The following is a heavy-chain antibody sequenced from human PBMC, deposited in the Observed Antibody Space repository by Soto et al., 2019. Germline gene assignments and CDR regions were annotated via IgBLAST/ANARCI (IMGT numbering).Heavy chain of an antibody. CDR2: ISSSSSTI. V-gene: IGHV3-48*01. J-gene: IGHJ6*03. CDR3: ARDGVIGVTTYRLYYYYYYMDV. CDR1: GFTFSSYS. D-gene: IGHD4-17*01. Sequence: GGSLRLSCAASGFTFSSYSMNWVRQAPGKGLEWVSYISSSSSTIYYADSVKGRFTISRDNAKNSLYLQMNRLRAEDTAVYYCARDGVIGVTTYRLYYYYYYMDVWGKGTTVTVSS.